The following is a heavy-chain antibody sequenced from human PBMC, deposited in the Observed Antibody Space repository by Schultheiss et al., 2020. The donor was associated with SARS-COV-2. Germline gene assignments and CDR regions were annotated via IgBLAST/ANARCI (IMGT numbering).Heavy chain of an antibody. D-gene: IGHD2-15*01. Sequence: SQTLSLTCTVSGGSISSYYWSWIRQPPGKGLEWIGYTYYSGSTNYNPSLKSRVTISVDTSKNQFSLKLSSVTAADTAVYYCARGTDRKLYKYCSGGSCTGYFDYWGQGTLVTVSS. J-gene: IGHJ4*02. CDR2: TYYSGST. V-gene: IGHV4-59*12. CDR3: ARGTDRKLYKYCSGGSCTGYFDY. CDR1: GGSISSYY.